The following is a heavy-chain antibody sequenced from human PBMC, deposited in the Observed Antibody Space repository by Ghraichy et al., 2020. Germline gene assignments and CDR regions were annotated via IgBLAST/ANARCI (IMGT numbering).Heavy chain of an antibody. V-gene: IGHV4-59*01. J-gene: IGHJ6*02. CDR1: GGSISSYY. CDR3: ARDIYEGCSGGSCYYGGYYYYGMDV. CDR2: IYYSGST. Sequence: SETLSLTCTVSGGSISSYYWSWIRQPPGKGLEWIGYIYYSGSTNYNPSLKSRVTISVDTSKNQFSLKLSSVTAADTAVYYCARDIYEGCSGGSCYYGGYYYYGMDVWGQGTTVTVSS. D-gene: IGHD2-15*01.